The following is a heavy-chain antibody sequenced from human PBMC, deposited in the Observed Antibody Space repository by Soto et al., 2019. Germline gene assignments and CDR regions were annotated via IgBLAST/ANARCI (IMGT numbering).Heavy chain of an antibody. Sequence: QVQLQESGPGLVKPSETLSLTCTVSGDSVSSASYYWSWIRQPPGKELEWIGYIYDGVSTNYNPSLKSRVTISEDTSKNQCSLKLSSVTAADTAVYYCARAYHYGLGRGRSMDVWGQGTMVTVSS. V-gene: IGHV4-61*01. CDR2: IYDGVST. CDR1: GDSVSSASYY. J-gene: IGHJ6*02. D-gene: IGHD3-10*01. CDR3: ARAYHYGLGRGRSMDV.